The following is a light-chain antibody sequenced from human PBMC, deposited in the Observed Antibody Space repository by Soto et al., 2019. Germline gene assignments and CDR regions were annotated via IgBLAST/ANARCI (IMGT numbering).Light chain of an antibody. CDR2: EVS. CDR1: SSDVGGYNY. J-gene: IGLJ2*01. CDR3: SSYAGSNTVV. V-gene: IGLV2-8*01. Sequence: QSALTQPPSESGSPGQSVTISCTGTSSDVGGYNYVSWYQQHPGKAPKVMIYEVSKRPSGVPDRFSGSKSGNTASLTVSGLQAEDEADYYCSSYAGSNTVVFGGGTKLTVL.